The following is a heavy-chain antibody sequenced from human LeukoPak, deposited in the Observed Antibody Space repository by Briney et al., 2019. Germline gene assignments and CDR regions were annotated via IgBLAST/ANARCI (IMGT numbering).Heavy chain of an antibody. Sequence: GASVKVSCKASGYTFTGYYMHWVRQAPGQGLEWMGWINPNSGGTNYAQKFQGRVTMTRDTSISTAYMELSRLRSDDTAVYYCARHVPYYYYGSGSYPDAFDIWGQGTMVTVSS. J-gene: IGHJ3*02. V-gene: IGHV1-2*02. CDR3: ARHVPYYYYGSGSYPDAFDI. CDR1: GYTFTGYY. CDR2: INPNSGGT. D-gene: IGHD3-10*01.